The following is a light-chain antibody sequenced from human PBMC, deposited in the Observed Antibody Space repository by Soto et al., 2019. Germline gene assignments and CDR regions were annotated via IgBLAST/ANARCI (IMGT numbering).Light chain of an antibody. V-gene: IGKV3-15*01. J-gene: IGKJ1*01. CDR1: QSVSSK. Sequence: EIVMTQSPATLSVSPGERATLSCRASQSVSSKLAWYQQKPGQAPRLLIYGASTRATGIPARFSGSGSGTEFTLTISSLKSEDFAVYYCQQYHYWPPWTFGQGTKVEIK. CDR2: GAS. CDR3: QQYHYWPPWT.